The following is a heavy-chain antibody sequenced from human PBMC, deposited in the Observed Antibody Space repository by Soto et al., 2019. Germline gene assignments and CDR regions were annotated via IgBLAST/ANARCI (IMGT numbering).Heavy chain of an antibody. Sequence: NPSETLSLTCTVSGGSISSGDYYWSWIRQPPGKGLEWIGYIYYSGSTYYNPSLKSRVTISVDTSKNQFSLKLSSVTAADTAVYYCARSPSLVRYYGSGSYPFDYWGQGTLVTVSS. CDR1: GGSISSGDYY. D-gene: IGHD3-10*01. J-gene: IGHJ4*02. V-gene: IGHV4-30-4*01. CDR3: ARSPSLVRYYGSGSYPFDY. CDR2: IYYSGST.